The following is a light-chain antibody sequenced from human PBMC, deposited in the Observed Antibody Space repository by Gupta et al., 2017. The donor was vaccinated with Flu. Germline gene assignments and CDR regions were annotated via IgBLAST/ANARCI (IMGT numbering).Light chain of an antibody. V-gene: IGKV1-5*03. CDR2: EAS. J-gene: IGKJ2*01. CDR1: QRISDC. CDR3: QQYDSYSHT. Sequence: IQMTQSPSTLSASVGDRVTITCRASQRISDCLAWYQQKPGKAPKLLIYEASTLQSGVSSRFSGSGSGTEFTLTISSLQPDDFATYYCQQYDSYSHTFGQGTKLEIK.